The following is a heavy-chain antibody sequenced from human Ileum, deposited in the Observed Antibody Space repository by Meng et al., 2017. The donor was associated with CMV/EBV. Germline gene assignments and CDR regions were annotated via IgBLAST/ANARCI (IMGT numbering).Heavy chain of an antibody. Sequence: FSSYAMHWVRQAPGKGLEWVAIISYDGSNTYYADSVKGRFTISRDNSKNTLYLQMNSLRAEDTAVYYCARTFYGSGTYEAAYYYFDCWGQGTLVTVSS. CDR1: FSSYA. J-gene: IGHJ4*02. V-gene: IGHV3-30*04. CDR2: ISYDGSNT. CDR3: ARTFYGSGTYEAAYYYFDC. D-gene: IGHD3-10*01.